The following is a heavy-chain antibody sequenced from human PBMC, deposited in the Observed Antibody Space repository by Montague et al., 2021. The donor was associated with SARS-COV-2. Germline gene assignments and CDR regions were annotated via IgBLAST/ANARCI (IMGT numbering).Heavy chain of an antibody. CDR3: ARIRYDILTGYQTHLDY. D-gene: IGHD3-9*01. CDR1: GFSLSTSGMC. Sequence: PALVKPTQTLTLTCTFSGFSLSTSGMCVSWIRQPPGKALEWLARIDWDDDKYYSTSLKTRLTISKDTSKNQVVLTMTNMDPVDTATYYCARIRYDILTGYQTHLDYWGQGTLVTVSS. J-gene: IGHJ4*02. CDR2: IDWDDDK. V-gene: IGHV2-70*11.